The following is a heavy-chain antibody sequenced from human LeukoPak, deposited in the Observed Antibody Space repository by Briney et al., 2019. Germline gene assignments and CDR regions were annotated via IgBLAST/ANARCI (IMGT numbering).Heavy chain of an antibody. D-gene: IGHD3-22*01. Sequence: SETLSRTCTVSGGSISSGDYYWSWIRQPPGKGLDWIGYIYYSGSTYYNPSLKSRVTISVDTSKNQFSLKLSSVTAADTAVYYCARSHSSGPYNWFDPWGQGTLVTVSS. CDR3: ARSHSSGPYNWFDP. V-gene: IGHV4-30-4*01. CDR1: GGSISSGDYY. CDR2: IYYSGST. J-gene: IGHJ5*02.